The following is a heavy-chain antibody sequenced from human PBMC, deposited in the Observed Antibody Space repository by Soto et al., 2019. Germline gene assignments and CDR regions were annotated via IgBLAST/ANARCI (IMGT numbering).Heavy chain of an antibody. D-gene: IGHD3-10*01. V-gene: IGHV4-30-4*01. CDR1: GGSISSDDYY. J-gene: IGHJ5*02. Sequence: QVKLQESGPGLVKPSQTLSLTCNVSGGSISSDDYYWSWIRQPPGKGLEWLGYIYHSGSSYYNPSTLRRVTIQIDASKNQFPLKLRCYAAADSPVYYCARTEPGGAGNWFDRGGRGTLVAVSS. CDR3: ARTEPGGAGNWFDR. CDR2: IYHSGSS.